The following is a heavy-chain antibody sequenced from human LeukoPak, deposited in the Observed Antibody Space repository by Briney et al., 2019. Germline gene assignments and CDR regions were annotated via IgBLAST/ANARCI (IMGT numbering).Heavy chain of an antibody. CDR2: ISRSGGST. V-gene: IGHV3-23*01. J-gene: IGHJ4*02. Sequence: GGSLRLSCGASGFTFSSYAMSWVRQAPGKGLEWVSTISRSGGSTYDADSVKGRFTSSRDNSKNTLFLQMNSLRAEDTAVYYCAKGVHCSSTSCTFDYWGQGTLVTVSS. CDR3: AKGVHCSSTSCTFDY. D-gene: IGHD2-2*01. CDR1: GFTFSSYA.